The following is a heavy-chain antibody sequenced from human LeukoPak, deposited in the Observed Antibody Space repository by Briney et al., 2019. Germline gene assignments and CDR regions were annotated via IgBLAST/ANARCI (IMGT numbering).Heavy chain of an antibody. CDR3: ARDIGYCTNGVCYTGTGNWFDP. J-gene: IGHJ5*02. V-gene: IGHV7-4-1*02. CDR1: GYTFTSYA. CDR2: INTNTGNP. D-gene: IGHD2-8*01. Sequence: ASVKVSCTASGYTFTSYAMNWVRQAPGQGLEWMGWINTNTGNPTYAQGFTGRFVFSLDTSVSTAYLQISSLKAEDTAVYYCARDIGYCTNGVCYTGTGNWFDPWGQGTLVTVSS.